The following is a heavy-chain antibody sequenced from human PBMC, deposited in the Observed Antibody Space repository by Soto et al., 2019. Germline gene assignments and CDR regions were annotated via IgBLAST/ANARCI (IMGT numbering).Heavy chain of an antibody. D-gene: IGHD3-10*01. V-gene: IGHV1-69*13. CDR3: AASSTMRSYX. J-gene: IGHJ4*02. CDR2: IIPIFGTA. CDR1: GGTSSSYA. Sequence: WVSMKVSCKASGGTSSSYAISWVRQAPGQGLEWMGGIIPIFGTANYAKKFQGRVTITADESKSTAYMELSSLRSEGTAVYYCAASSTMRSYXWGQGTLVTVSX.